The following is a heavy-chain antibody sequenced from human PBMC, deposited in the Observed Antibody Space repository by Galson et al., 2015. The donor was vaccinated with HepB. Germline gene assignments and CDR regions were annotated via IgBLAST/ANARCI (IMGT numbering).Heavy chain of an antibody. CDR2: IGGSGGTT. CDR3: ARGRATLIRGVLLLDY. J-gene: IGHJ4*02. D-gene: IGHD3-10*01. CDR1: GFMFSSYF. V-gene: IGHV3-23*01. Sequence: SLRLSCAASGFMFSSYFMSWVRQAPGKGLEWVSTIGGSGGTTFYSDSVKGRFTISRGNSKSTLYLQMNSLRAEDTALYYCARGRATLIRGVLLLDYWGQGTLVTVSS.